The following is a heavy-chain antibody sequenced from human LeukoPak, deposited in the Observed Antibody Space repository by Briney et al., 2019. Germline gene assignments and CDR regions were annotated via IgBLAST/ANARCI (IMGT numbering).Heavy chain of an antibody. Sequence: PGGSLRLSCAASGFTFSSYSMNRVRQAPGKGLEWVSSISSSSSYIYYADSVKGRFTISRDNAKNSLYLQMNSLRAEDTAVYYCARGGSGWPIDYWGQGTLVTVSS. CDR3: ARGGSGWPIDY. CDR1: GFTFSSYS. J-gene: IGHJ4*02. D-gene: IGHD6-19*01. CDR2: ISSSSSYI. V-gene: IGHV3-21*01.